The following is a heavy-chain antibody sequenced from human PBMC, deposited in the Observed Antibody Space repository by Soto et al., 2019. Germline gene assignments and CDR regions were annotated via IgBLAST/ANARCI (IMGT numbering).Heavy chain of an antibody. CDR3: AKDRIVVVTAASFDY. CDR2: ISYDGSNK. Sequence: QVQLVESGGGVVQPGRSLRLSCAASGFTFSSYGMHWVRQAPGKGLEWVAVISYDGSNKYYADSVKGRFTISRDNSKNTVYLQMNSLRAEDTAVYYCAKDRIVVVTAASFDYWGQGTLVTVSS. V-gene: IGHV3-30*18. J-gene: IGHJ4*02. D-gene: IGHD2-21*02. CDR1: GFTFSSYG.